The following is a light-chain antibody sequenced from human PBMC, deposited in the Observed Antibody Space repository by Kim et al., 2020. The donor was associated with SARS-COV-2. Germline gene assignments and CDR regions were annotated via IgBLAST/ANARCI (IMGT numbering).Light chain of an antibody. V-gene: IGKV3-11*01. J-gene: IGKJ5*01. Sequence: EIVLTQSPATLSLSPGERATLSCRASQSLSRYLAWYQQKPGQAPRLLIYDASNRATGIPARFSGSGSGTDFTLTNSSLEPEDFAVYYCQQRSDWPSITFGQGTRLEIK. CDR2: DAS. CDR3: QQRSDWPSIT. CDR1: QSLSRY.